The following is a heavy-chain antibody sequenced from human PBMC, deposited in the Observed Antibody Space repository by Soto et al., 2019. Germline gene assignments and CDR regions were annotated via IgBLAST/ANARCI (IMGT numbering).Heavy chain of an antibody. J-gene: IGHJ4*02. CDR2: MNPNSGNT. CDR3: ARGGRALYWGYSGYDLGFDY. V-gene: IGHV1-8*01. Sequence: QVQLVQSGAEVKKPGASVKVSCKVSGYTFTSYDINWVRQATGQGLEWMGWMNPNSGNTGYAQKFQGRVTMTRNTSISTAYMELSSLRSEDTAVYYCARGGRALYWGYSGYDLGFDYWGQGTLVTVSS. D-gene: IGHD5-12*01. CDR1: GYTFTSYD.